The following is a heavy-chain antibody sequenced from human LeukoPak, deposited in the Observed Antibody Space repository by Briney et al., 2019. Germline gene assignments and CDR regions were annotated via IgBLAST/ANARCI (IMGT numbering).Heavy chain of an antibody. CDR1: GGSISSYY. V-gene: IGHV4-59*08. CDR3: AREYSSSSGRRAFDF. J-gene: IGHJ3*01. CDR2: IYCSGST. Sequence: SETLSLTCTVSGGSISSYYWNWIRQPPGKGLEWIGYIYCSGSTNYNPSPKSRVTTLVDTSKNQFSLRLSSVTAADTAVYYCAREYSSSSGRRAFDFWGQGTMVTVSS. D-gene: IGHD6-6*01.